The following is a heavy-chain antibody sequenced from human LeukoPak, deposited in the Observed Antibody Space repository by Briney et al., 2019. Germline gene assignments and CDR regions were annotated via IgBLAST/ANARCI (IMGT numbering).Heavy chain of an antibody. V-gene: IGHV4-39*01. CDR3: ARRAAAAPYIASRGAFDI. CDR2: IYYSGST. CDR1: GGSISSSSYY. J-gene: IGHJ3*02. Sequence: SETLSLTCTVSGGSISSSSYYWGWIRQPPGKGLEWIGSIYYSGSTYYNPSLKSRVTISVDTSKNQFSLRLSSVTAADTAVYYCARRAAAAPYIASRGAFDIWGQGTMVTVSS. D-gene: IGHD6-13*01.